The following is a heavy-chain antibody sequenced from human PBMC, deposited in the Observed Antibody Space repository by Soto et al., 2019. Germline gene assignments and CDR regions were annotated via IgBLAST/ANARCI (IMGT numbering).Heavy chain of an antibody. Sequence: GGSLRLSCAASGFDFSSDVMNWVRQGPGKGLEWVASIFGSGRTRYYADSVKGRFNISRDNSKNTLYLQLNSLRVEDTALYYCAKSQSGSFFAAFDLWGQGTMVTVS. CDR1: GFDFSSDV. CDR2: IFGSGRTR. V-gene: IGHV3-23*01. J-gene: IGHJ3*01. D-gene: IGHD1-26*01. CDR3: AKSQSGSFFAAFDL.